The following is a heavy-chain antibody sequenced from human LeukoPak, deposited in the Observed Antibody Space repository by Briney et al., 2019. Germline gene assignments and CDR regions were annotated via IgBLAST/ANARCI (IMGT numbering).Heavy chain of an antibody. CDR2: ISAYNGNT. J-gene: IGHJ4*02. Sequence: ASVKVSCKASGYTFTSYGISWVRQAPGQGLEWMGWISAYNGNTNYAQKLQGRVTMTTDTSTSTAYMELRSLRSDDTAVYYCARDVPYDSSGYYQTPFDYWGQGTLVTVSS. CDR1: GYTFTSYG. D-gene: IGHD3-22*01. CDR3: ARDVPYDSSGYYQTPFDY. V-gene: IGHV1-18*01.